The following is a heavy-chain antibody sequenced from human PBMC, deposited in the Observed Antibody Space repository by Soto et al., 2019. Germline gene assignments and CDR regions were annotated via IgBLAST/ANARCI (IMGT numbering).Heavy chain of an antibody. CDR3: ARWGSFDS. D-gene: IGHD3-16*01. CDR2: ISGSSSTM. V-gene: IGHV3-48*01. Sequence: GESLKISCAASGFTFSSYSMNWVRQAPGKGLEWVSYISGSSSTMYYADSVKGRFTISRDNAKNSLYLQMNSLRVEDTAVYYCARWGSFDSWGQGTLVTVSS. CDR1: GFTFSSYS. J-gene: IGHJ4*02.